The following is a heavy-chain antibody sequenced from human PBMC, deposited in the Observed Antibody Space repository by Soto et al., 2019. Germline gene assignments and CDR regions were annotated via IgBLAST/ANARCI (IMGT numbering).Heavy chain of an antibody. D-gene: IGHD1-26*01. V-gene: IGHV4-61*01. J-gene: IGHJ4*02. CDR2: IYFDGITT. Sequence: QVQLQESGPGLVKPSETLSLTCTVSGVSVSSGSFYWAWIRQPPGKGLEWVSRIYFDGITTNYADSVKGRLTVSRDNAKNTVYLHVNTLRDEDTAVYYCARGGAMGVDYWGQGTLVTVSS. CDR3: ARGGAMGVDY. CDR1: GVSVSSGSFY.